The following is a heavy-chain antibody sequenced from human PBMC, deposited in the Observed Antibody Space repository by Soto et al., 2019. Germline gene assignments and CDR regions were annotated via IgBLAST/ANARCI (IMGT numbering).Heavy chain of an antibody. CDR2: VRPKKYGVTT. D-gene: IGHD3-16*01. CDR1: GFNFGALL. J-gene: IGHJ4*02. Sequence: EVQVVESGGGLVKPGQSLRLSCTTSGFNFGALLMSWFRQVPGKGLEWIALVRPKKYGVTTEHAASVKGRFFASRDDSESIAYLQMCSLEVEDVSTYYFGRGGQVKNWGPGTLVTVSS. CDR3: GRGGQVKN. V-gene: IGHV3-49*05.